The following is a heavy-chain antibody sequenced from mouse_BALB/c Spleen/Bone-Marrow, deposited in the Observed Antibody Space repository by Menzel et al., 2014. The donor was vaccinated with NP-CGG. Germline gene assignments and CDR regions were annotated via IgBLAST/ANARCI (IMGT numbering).Heavy chain of an antibody. Sequence: QVQLQQSGAELVRPGTSVKVSCKASGYAFTDYSMEWLKQRPGQGLEWIGVINPGSGSTNYNEKFKDKATLTADKSSSTAYIQLSSLTSDDSAVYFCARYDGYFDYWGQGTILTVSS. D-gene: IGHD2-3*01. CDR3: ARYDGYFDY. V-gene: IGHV1-54*01. CDR2: INPGSGST. J-gene: IGHJ2*01. CDR1: GYAFTDYS.